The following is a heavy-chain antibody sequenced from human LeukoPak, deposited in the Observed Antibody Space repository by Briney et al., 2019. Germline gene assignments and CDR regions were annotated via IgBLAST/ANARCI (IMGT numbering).Heavy chain of an antibody. CDR3: ARGSGVSRPGDYYYYMDV. CDR1: GGFFRGYD. V-gene: IGHV4-34*01. Sequence: SETLSLTCAVYGGFFRGYDWSWIRQPPGKGLERIGEINHSGSTNSNPSLKSRVTISVDTSKNQFSLNVSSVTAADMAVYYCARGSGVSRPGDYYYYMDVWGKGTTVTVSS. CDR2: INHSGST. D-gene: IGHD3-10*01. J-gene: IGHJ6*03.